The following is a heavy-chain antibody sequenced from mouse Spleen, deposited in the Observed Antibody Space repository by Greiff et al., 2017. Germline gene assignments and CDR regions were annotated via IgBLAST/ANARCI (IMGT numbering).Heavy chain of an antibody. V-gene: IGHV1-19*01. J-gene: IGHJ1*01. Sequence: VQLKESGPVLVKPGASVKMSCKASGYTFTDYYMNWVKQSHGKSLEWIGVINPYNGGTSYNQKFKGKATLTVDKSSSTAYMELNSLTSEDSAVYYCARRFNYGWYFDVWGAGTTVTVSS. CDR1: GYTFTDYY. CDR2: INPYNGGT. CDR3: ARRFNYGWYFDV. D-gene: IGHD2-4*01.